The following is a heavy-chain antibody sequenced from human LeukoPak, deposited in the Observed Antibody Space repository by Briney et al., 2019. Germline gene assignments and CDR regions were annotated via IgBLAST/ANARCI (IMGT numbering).Heavy chain of an antibody. J-gene: IGHJ4*02. V-gene: IGHV3-30*18. D-gene: IGHD3-9*01. CDR2: ISYDESNK. Sequence: GGSLTLSCTASGFTFSSYGMHWVRQAPGKGMERVAVISYDESNKYYAASVQGRFTISRDNYKPPLYLQMNGLGAEDTAVYYCAKDIMDRGDYDILSGPFDYWGQGTLVTVSS. CDR1: GFTFSSYG. CDR3: AKDIMDRGDYDILSGPFDY.